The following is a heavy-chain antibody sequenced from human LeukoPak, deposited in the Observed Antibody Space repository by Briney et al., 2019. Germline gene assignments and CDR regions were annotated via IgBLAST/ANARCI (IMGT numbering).Heavy chain of an antibody. CDR3: ARDWALIWFGELLFDY. CDR1: GGSISSSSYY. J-gene: IGHJ4*02. V-gene: IGHV4-39*07. CDR2: IYYSGST. D-gene: IGHD3-10*01. Sequence: PSETLSLTCTVSGGSISSSSYYWGWIRQPPGKGLEWIGSIYYSGSTYYNPSLKSRVTISVDTSKNQFSLKLSSVTAADTAVYYCARDWALIWFGELLFDYWGQGTLVTVSS.